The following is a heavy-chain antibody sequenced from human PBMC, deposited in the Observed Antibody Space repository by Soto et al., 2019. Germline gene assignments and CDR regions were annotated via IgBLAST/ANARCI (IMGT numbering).Heavy chain of an antibody. V-gene: IGHV4-34*01. CDR2: INHSGST. CDR1: GGSFSGYY. CDR3: ARGRNRDPYYFDY. J-gene: IGHJ4*02. Sequence: SETLSLTCAVYGGSFSGYYWSWIRQPPGKGLEWIGEINHSGSTNYNSSLKSRVTISVDTSKNQFSLKLSSVTAADTAVYYCARGRNRDPYYFDYWGQGTLVTVSS.